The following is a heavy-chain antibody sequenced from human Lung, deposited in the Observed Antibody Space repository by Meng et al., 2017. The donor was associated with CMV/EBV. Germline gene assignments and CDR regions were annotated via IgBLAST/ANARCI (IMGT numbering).Heavy chain of an antibody. CDR2: ITGSGDST. D-gene: IGHD5-12*01. Sequence: LXCVASGFTFSDFAMTWVRQAPGKGLEWVSTITGSGDSTYLADSVKGRFTISRVNSKNTLYLQMSSLRADDTAIYYCAKDLAKTKRGFRYVLDWFDPWGQGXLVTVSS. CDR1: GFTFSDFA. V-gene: IGHV3-23*01. CDR3: AKDLAKTKRGFRYVLDWFDP. J-gene: IGHJ5*02.